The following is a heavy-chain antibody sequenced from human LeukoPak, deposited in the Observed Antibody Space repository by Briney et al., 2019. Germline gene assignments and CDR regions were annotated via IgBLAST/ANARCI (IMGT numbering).Heavy chain of an antibody. V-gene: IGHV4-4*07. CDR1: GGSISSYY. CDR2: IYTSGST. J-gene: IGHJ5*02. Sequence: SETLSLTCTVSGGSISSYYWSWIRQPAGKGLEWIGRIYTSGSTNYNPSLKSRVTISVDTSKNQFSLKLSSVTAADTAVYYCARGASYYYDSPGGFDPWGQGTLVTVSS. CDR3: ARGASYYYDSPGGFDP. D-gene: IGHD3-22*01.